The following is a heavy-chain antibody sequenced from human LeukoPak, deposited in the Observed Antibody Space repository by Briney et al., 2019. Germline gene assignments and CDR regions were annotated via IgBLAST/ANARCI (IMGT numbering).Heavy chain of an antibody. CDR2: IGSSSSYI. CDR3: QKTAYEILTGYADY. Sequence: GGSLRVSCAASGFTFSSYSMNWVRQDPGKELDWVSSIGSSSSYIYYADSVKGRFTISRDNAKNSLYLQMNSLRAEDTVFFFKQKTAYEILTGYADYWGQGTLVTVSS. D-gene: IGHD3-9*01. V-gene: IGHV3-21*01. J-gene: IGHJ4*02. CDR1: GFTFSSYS.